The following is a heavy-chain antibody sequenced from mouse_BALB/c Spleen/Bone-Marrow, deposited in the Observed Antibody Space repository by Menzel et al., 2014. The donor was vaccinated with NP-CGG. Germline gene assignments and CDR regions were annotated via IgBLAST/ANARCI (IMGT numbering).Heavy chain of an antibody. Sequence: VQLQQSGAGLVKPGASVKLSCTAPGFNIKDTYMHWVKQRPEQGLEWIGRIDPANGNTKYDPKFQGKATITADTSSNTAYLQLSSLTSEDTAVYYCASYYYGSSSFAYWGQGTLVTVSA. CDR2: IDPANGNT. V-gene: IGHV14-3*02. CDR1: GFNIKDTY. D-gene: IGHD1-1*01. J-gene: IGHJ3*01. CDR3: ASYYYGSSSFAY.